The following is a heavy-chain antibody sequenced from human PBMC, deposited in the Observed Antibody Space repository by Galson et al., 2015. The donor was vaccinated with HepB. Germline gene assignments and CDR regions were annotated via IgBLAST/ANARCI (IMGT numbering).Heavy chain of an antibody. CDR3: AKGYSRSWYSGLGY. D-gene: IGHD6-13*01. Sequence: SLRLSCAASGFTVSSNYMTWVRQAPGKGLEWVSVIYTGGSTDYADSVRGRFTISRDNSKNPLYLQMNSLRAEDTAVYYCAKGYSRSWYSGLGYWGQGTLVTVSP. CDR2: IYTGGST. CDR1: GFTVSSNY. V-gene: IGHV3-53*01. J-gene: IGHJ4*02.